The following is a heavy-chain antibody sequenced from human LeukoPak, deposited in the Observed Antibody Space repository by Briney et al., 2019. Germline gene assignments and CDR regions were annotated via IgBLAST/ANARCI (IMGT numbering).Heavy chain of an antibody. CDR1: GFTFSSYS. Sequence: GGSLRLSCAASGFTFSSYSMNSVRQAPGKGLEWVSYISSSSSTIYYADSVKGRFTISRDNAKDSLYLQMNSLRAEDTAVYYCARDYEWLRFWGQGTLVTVSS. CDR2: ISSSSSTI. J-gene: IGHJ4*02. CDR3: ARDYEWLRF. D-gene: IGHD5-12*01. V-gene: IGHV3-48*01.